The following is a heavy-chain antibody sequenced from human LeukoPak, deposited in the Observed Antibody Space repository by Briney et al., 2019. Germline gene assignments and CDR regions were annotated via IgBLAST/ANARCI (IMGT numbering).Heavy chain of an antibody. D-gene: IGHD4-17*01. CDR3: AREAPRTVTPDY. J-gene: IGHJ4*02. CDR2: ISSSSSYI. CDR1: GFTFSSYA. Sequence: GGSLRLSCTASGFTFSSYATNWVRQAPGKGLEWVSSISSSSSYIYYADSVKGRFTISRDNAKNSLYLQMNSLRAEDTAVYYCAREAPRTVTPDYWGQGTLVTVSS. V-gene: IGHV3-21*01.